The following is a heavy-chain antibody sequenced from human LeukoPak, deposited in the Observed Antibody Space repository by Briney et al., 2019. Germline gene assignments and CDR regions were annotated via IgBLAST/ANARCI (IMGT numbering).Heavy chain of an antibody. Sequence: ASVKVSCKASGYTFTGYYMHWVRQAPGQGLEWMGRINPNSGGTNHAQKFQGRVTMTRDTSISTAYMELSRLRSDDTAVYYCARLVRSSGYPWFDPWGQGTLVTVSS. V-gene: IGHV1-2*06. D-gene: IGHD3-22*01. CDR3: ARLVRSSGYPWFDP. CDR2: INPNSGGT. CDR1: GYTFTGYY. J-gene: IGHJ5*02.